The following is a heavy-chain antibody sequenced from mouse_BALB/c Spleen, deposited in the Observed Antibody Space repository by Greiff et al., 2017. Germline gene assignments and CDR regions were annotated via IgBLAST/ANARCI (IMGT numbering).Heavy chain of an antibody. D-gene: IGHD2-4*01. CDR1: GFTFSSYG. CDR2: ISSGGSYT. V-gene: IGHV5-6*01. CDR3: ARQYYDYGYYFDY. Sequence: EVQLVESGGDLVKPGGSLKLSCAASGFTFSSYGMSWVRQTPDKRLEWVATISSGGSYTYYPDSVKGRFTISRDNAKNTLYLQMSSLKSEDTAMYYCARQYYDYGYYFDYWGQGTTLTVSS. J-gene: IGHJ2*01.